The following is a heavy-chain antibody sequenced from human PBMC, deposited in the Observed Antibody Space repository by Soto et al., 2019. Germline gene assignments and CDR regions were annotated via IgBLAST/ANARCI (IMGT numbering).Heavy chain of an antibody. CDR3: ARLTDTRVEYYFDY. V-gene: IGHV1-3*01. CDR1: GYTFTSYA. D-gene: IGHD5-18*01. Sequence: ASVKVSCKASGYTFTSYAMHWVRQAPGQRLEWMGWINAGNGNTKYSQKFQGRVTITRDTSASTAYMELSSLRSEDTAVYYCARLTDTRVEYYFDYWGQGTLVTVSS. J-gene: IGHJ4*02. CDR2: INAGNGNT.